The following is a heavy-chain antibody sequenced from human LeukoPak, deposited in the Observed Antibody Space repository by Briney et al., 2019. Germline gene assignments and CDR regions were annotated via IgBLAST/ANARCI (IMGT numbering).Heavy chain of an antibody. CDR3: ANADYYMAFKI. D-gene: IGHD2-21*02. Sequence: SQTLSLTCTVSGGSISNDGYYWSWIRQHPGKGLEWIGYIYYSGGTDYNPSLRSRVTISVDTSKNHFSLELTSVTAADTAVYFCANADYYMAFKIWGPGTMVAVSS. J-gene: IGHJ3*02. CDR1: GGSISNDGYY. CDR2: IYYSGGT. V-gene: IGHV4-31*03.